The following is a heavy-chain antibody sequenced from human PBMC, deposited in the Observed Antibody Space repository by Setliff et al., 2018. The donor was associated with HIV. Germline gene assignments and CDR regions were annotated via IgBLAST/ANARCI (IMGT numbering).Heavy chain of an antibody. CDR1: GGSLSSSYY. CDR3: ARHTAPYSSGFYSVAAWFDP. Sequence: SLTCSVSGGSLSSSYYWAWIRQSPGKGLEWIGTIYYSGTAYYSPSLNGRVTISVDTSNNQFSLSLTSVTAADTAVYHCARHTAPYSSGFYSVAAWFDPWGQGTLVTVSS. D-gene: IGHD6-19*01. V-gene: IGHV4-39*01. CDR2: IYYSGTA. J-gene: IGHJ5*02.